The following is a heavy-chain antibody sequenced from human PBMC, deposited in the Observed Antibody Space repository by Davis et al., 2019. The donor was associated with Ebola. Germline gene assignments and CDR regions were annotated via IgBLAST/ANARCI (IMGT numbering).Heavy chain of an antibody. CDR1: GFTFSSYG. CDR3: AKDFWYYYGSGSYRRPNYFDY. Sequence: GESLKISCAASGFTFSSYGMHWVRQAPGKGLEWVAVISYDGSNKYYADSVKGRFTISRDNSKNTLYLQMNSLRAEDTAVYYCAKDFWYYYGSGSYRRPNYFDYWGQGTLVTVSS. D-gene: IGHD3-10*01. V-gene: IGHV3-30*18. CDR2: ISYDGSNK. J-gene: IGHJ4*02.